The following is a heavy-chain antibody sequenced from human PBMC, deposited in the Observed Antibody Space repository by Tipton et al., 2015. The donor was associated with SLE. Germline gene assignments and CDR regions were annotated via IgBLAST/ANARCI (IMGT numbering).Heavy chain of an antibody. J-gene: IGHJ4*02. Sequence: TLSLTCTVSGSSISSGYYWGWIRQPPGQGLEWIGSIYHTGSADYTPPLKNRLTISVDTSKNQFSLKLTSVTAAGTAVYYCARGLPDHVWGQGTLVTVSS. CDR3: ARGLPDHV. D-gene: IGHD5-12*01. CDR2: IYHTGSA. CDR1: GSSISSGYY. V-gene: IGHV4-38-2*02.